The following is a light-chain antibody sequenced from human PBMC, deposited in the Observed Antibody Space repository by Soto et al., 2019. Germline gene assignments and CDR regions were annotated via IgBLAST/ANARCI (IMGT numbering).Light chain of an antibody. CDR2: DAS. V-gene: IGKV3-11*01. CDR3: QQRTNWQIT. J-gene: IGKJ5*01. CDR1: QSVSSY. Sequence: EIALTQSPATLSLSPGVRATLSCRASQSVSSYLAWYQQKPGQAPRLLIFDASIRATGIPARFSGSGSGTDFPPTISILEPEDFAVYYCQQRTNWQITFGQGTRLEIK.